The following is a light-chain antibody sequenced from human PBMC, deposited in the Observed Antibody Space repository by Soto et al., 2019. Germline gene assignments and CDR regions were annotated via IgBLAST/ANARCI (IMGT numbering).Light chain of an antibody. CDR1: SSDFGGYNY. Sequence: QCALTQPRSVSGSPGQSVTISCTGTSSDFGGYNYVPWYQQHPGKAPKLMIYDVSKWASGVPDRFSGYKSGNTASLTISGLQVEDEADYYCCSYAGNSLWVFGGGTKLTVL. CDR3: CSYAGNSLWV. J-gene: IGLJ3*02. CDR2: DVS. V-gene: IGLV2-11*01.